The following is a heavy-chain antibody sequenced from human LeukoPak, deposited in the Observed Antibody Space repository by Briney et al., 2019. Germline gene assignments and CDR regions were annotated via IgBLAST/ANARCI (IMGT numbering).Heavy chain of an antibody. CDR2: ITSTSSYI. CDR3: ARVHGDYVHAFDI. CDR1: GFTSSNYA. V-gene: IGHV3-21*04. D-gene: IGHD4-17*01. Sequence: GGSLGLSCAASGFTSSNYAMSWVRQAPGKGLEWVSSITSTSSYIYYADSVKGRFAISRDNAKNSLYLQMNSLRAEDTAVYYCARVHGDYVHAFDIWGQGTMVTVSS. J-gene: IGHJ3*02.